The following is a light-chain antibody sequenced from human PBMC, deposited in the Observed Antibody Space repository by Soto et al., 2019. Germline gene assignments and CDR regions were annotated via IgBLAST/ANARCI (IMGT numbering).Light chain of an antibody. J-gene: IGLJ1*01. Sequence: QSVLTQPASVSGSPGQSITISCTGTSSDVGGYNYVSWYQQHPGKAPKLMIYDVSNRPSGVSNRFSGSNSGNTASLTISGLQAEDEADYYCSSYTSSSTLGYVFGTGTKLTVL. V-gene: IGLV2-14*01. CDR3: SSYTSSSTLGYV. CDR2: DVS. CDR1: SSDVGGYNY.